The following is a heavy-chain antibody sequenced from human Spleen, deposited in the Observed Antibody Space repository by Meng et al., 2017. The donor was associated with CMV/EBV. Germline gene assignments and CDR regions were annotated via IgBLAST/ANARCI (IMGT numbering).Heavy chain of an antibody. V-gene: IGHV4-4*02. CDR3: ARVLDRYYYYGMDV. J-gene: IGHJ6*02. CDR1: GGSISRSNW. Sequence: SQTLSLTCAVSGGSISRSNWGSWVRQPPGKGLEWIGEIDHSGSSNYNPSLKSRVTISVDKSKNQFSLKLSSVTAADTAVYYCARVLDRYYYYGMDVWGQGTTVTVSS. CDR2: IDHSGSS.